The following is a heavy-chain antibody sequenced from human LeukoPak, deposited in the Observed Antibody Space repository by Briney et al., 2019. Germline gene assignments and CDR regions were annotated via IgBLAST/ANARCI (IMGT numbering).Heavy chain of an antibody. Sequence: SETLSLTCSVSGGSISTYYGSWIRQSAGKGLEWIGRIHTSGSANYNPSLKSRVTMSVDTSKNQFSLKVTSVSAADTGVYYCARAPEFSSGWLLDCWGQGSLVTVSS. V-gene: IGHV4-4*07. CDR3: ARAPEFSSGWLLDC. D-gene: IGHD6-19*01. CDR2: IHTSGSA. CDR1: GGSISTYY. J-gene: IGHJ4*02.